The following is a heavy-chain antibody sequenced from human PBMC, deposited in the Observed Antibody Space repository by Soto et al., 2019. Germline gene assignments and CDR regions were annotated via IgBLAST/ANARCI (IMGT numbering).Heavy chain of an antibody. CDR2: MWSDGGNK. V-gene: IGHV3-33*01. J-gene: IGHJ3*01. D-gene: IGHD3-22*01. CDR3: ARDQLYYNDISGRPLNAFDV. CDR1: GFTFSSYG. Sequence: GGSLRLSCAASGFTFSSYGMHWVRQAPGKGLEWVAVMWSDGGNKYYADSVKGRFTISRDNAKNSLYLQMNSLRAEDTAVYYCARDQLYYNDISGRPLNAFDVWGQGTMVTVSS.